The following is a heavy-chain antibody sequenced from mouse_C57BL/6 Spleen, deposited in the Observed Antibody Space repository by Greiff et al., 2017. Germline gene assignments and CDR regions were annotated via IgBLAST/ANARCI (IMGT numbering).Heavy chain of an antibody. CDR3: ARSGGLREAWFAY. D-gene: IGHD2-4*01. J-gene: IGHJ3*01. Sequence: QVQLQQPGAELVRPGTSVKLSCKASGYTFTSYWMHWVKQRPGQGLEWIGVIDPSDSYTNYNQKFKGKATLTVDTSSRPSYTQLINLTSEDSSVYYCARSGGLREAWFAYWGQGTLVTVSA. V-gene: IGHV1-59*01. CDR2: IDPSDSYT. CDR1: GYTFTSYW.